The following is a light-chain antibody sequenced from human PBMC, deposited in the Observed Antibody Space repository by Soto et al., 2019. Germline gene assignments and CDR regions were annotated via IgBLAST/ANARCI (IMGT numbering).Light chain of an antibody. J-gene: IGKJ4*01. CDR2: GVS. V-gene: IGKV3-15*01. Sequence: EMVITHSPATLSFCRGERATLSCRALQSVSSKLAWYQQKPNQAPRLLIYGVSTRATGIPARFSGSGSGTEFTLTISSLQSEDFAVYYCQQYNNRPPGLSFGGGTKVDIK. CDR3: QQYNNRPPGLS. CDR1: QSVSSK.